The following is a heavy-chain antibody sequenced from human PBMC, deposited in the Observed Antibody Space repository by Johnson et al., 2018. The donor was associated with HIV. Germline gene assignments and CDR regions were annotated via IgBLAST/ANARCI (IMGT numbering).Heavy chain of an antibody. Sequence: QVQLVESGGGVVQPGGSLRLSCAASGFTFSSYGMHWVRQAPGKGLEWVAFIRYDGSHKYYADSVKGRFTISRDNSKNTLYLQMNSLRAEHTAVYYCARGIQPDAFDIWGQGTMVTVSS. CDR1: GFTFSSYG. CDR2: IRYDGSHK. V-gene: IGHV3-30*02. D-gene: IGHD2-2*01. J-gene: IGHJ3*02. CDR3: ARGIQPDAFDI.